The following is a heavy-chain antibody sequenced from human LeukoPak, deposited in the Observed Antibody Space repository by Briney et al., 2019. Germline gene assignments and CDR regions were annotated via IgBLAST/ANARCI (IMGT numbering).Heavy chain of an antibody. V-gene: IGHV1-2*02. CDR1: GYTFTGYY. CDR2: INPNSGVT. CDR3: ATDLTKTLWFGELSGY. J-gene: IGHJ4*02. Sequence: ASVKVSCKASGYTFTGYYMHWVRQAPGQGLEWMGWINPNSGVTNYAQKFQGRVTMTEDTSTDTAYMELSSLRSEDTAVYYCATDLTKTLWFGELSGYWGQGTLVTVSS. D-gene: IGHD3-10*01.